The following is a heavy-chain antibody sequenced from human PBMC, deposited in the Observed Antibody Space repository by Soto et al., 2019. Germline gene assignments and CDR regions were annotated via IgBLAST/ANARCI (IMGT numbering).Heavy chain of an antibody. CDR1: GYTFTSYG. CDR3: ARDVPHDIVVVPAANNWFDP. J-gene: IGHJ5*02. Sequence: ASVKVSCKASGYTFTSYGISWVRQAPGQGLEWMGWISAYNGNTNYAQKLQGRVTMTTDTSTSTAYMELRSLRSDDTAVYYCARDVPHDIVVVPAANNWFDPWGQGTLVTVSS. V-gene: IGHV1-18*01. CDR2: ISAYNGNT. D-gene: IGHD2-2*01.